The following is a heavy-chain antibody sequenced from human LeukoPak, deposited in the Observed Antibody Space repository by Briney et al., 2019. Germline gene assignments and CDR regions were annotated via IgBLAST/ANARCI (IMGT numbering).Heavy chain of an antibody. V-gene: IGHV4-59*11. D-gene: IGHD6-6*01. J-gene: IGHJ5*02. CDR2: IYYSGST. CDR3: ARDIISEYSSSHSHFDP. CDR1: GGSISSQY. Sequence: SETLSLTCTVSGGSISSQYWSWIRPPPGKGLEWIGYIYYSGSTSYNPSLKSRVTISVDTSKNQFSLRLSSVTAADTAVYYCARDIISEYSSSHSHFDPWGQGTLVTASS.